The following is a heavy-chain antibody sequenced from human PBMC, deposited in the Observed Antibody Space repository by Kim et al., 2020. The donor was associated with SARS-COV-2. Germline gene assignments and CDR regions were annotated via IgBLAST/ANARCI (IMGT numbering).Heavy chain of an antibody. V-gene: IGHV3-7*01. Sequence: GGSLRLSCAVSGFTFSSYWMSWVRQAPGKGLEWVANIKEDGSEKYYVDSVKGRFTISRDNAKTSLYLQMNSLRAEDTAVYYCASHGTYCGGDCYSNIDYF. D-gene: IGHD2-21*01. CDR2: IKEDGSEK. CDR1: GFTFSSYW. J-gene: IGHJ4*01. CDR3: ASHGTYCGGDCYSNIDYF.